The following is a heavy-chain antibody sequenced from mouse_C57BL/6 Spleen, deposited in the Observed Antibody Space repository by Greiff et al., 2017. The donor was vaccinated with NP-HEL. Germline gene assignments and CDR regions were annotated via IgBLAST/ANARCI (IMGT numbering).Heavy chain of an antibody. D-gene: IGHD3-3*01. CDR3: ARSCMGQGPYYFDY. CDR1: GYAFSSSW. V-gene: IGHV1-82*01. J-gene: IGHJ2*01. CDR2: IYPGDGDT. Sequence: QVQLQQSGPELVKPGASVKISCKASGYAFSSSWMNWVKQRPGKGLEWIGRIYPGDGDTNYNGKFKGKATLTADKSSSTAYMQLSSLTSEDSAVYFCARSCMGQGPYYFDYWGQGTTLTVSS.